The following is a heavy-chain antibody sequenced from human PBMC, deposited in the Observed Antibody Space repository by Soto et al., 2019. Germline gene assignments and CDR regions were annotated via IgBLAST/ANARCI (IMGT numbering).Heavy chain of an antibody. CDR2: INHSGST. CDR1: GGSFSGYY. CDR3: AREVLSRSSWYRIGTRWFDP. J-gene: IGHJ5*02. V-gene: IGHV4-34*01. Sequence: SETLSLTCAVYGGSFSGYYWSWIRQPPGKGLEWIGEINHSGSTNYNPSLKSRVTISVDTSKNQFSLKLSSVIAADTAVYYCAREVLSRSSWYRIGTRWFDPWGQGTLVTVSS. D-gene: IGHD6-13*01.